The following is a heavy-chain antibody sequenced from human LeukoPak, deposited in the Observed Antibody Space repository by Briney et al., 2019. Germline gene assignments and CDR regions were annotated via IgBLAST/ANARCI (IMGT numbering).Heavy chain of an antibody. CDR3: ARGNYDFWSGYPLDC. CDR1: GGSFSGYY. V-gene: IGHV4-34*01. D-gene: IGHD3-3*01. CDR2: INHSGST. Sequence: SETLSLTCAVYGGSFSGYYWSWIRQPPGKGLEWIGEINHSGSTNYNPSLKSRVTISVDTSKNQFSLKLSSVTAADTAVYYCARGNYDFWSGYPLDCWGQGTLVTVSS. J-gene: IGHJ4*02.